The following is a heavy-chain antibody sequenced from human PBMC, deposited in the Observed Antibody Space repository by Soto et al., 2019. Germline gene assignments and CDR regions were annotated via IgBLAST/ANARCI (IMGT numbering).Heavy chain of an antibody. V-gene: IGHV1-18*01. CDR1: GYTFTSYG. J-gene: IGHJ6*02. CDR2: ISGYNGNT. CDR3: ARIEDCRITTCSSPSRFHIRGYYYYYGMDV. D-gene: IGHD2-2*01. Sequence: QVRLVQSAAEVKKPGASVKVSCKASGYTFTSYGISWVRQAPGQGLEWMGWISGYNGNTNLAQKLQGRVTMTTDTPTSTAFVEQRSLRSDDTAVYYCARIEDCRITTCSSPSRFHIRGYYYYYGMDVWGQGTTVTVSS.